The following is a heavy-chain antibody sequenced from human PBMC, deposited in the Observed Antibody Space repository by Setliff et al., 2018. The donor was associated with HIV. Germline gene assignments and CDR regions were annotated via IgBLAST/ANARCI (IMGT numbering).Heavy chain of an antibody. CDR1: GFTFENYD. Sequence: GGSLRLSCVMSGFTFENYDMNWVRQAPGRGLEWLSFVDSSGVLTYYTGSVKGRFTISRDNAKNSLYLQMNSLRAEDTAVYYCARDSSIVVVVAATPDLGFNPAPADYWGQGTLVTVSS. CDR2: VDSSGVLT. J-gene: IGHJ4*02. D-gene: IGHD2-15*01. V-gene: IGHV3-48*04. CDR3: ARDSSIVVVVAATPDLGFNPAPADY.